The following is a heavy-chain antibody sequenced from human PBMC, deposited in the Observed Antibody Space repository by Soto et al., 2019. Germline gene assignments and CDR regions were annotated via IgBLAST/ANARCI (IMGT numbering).Heavy chain of an antibody. J-gene: IGHJ6*02. CDR1: GGSISSGDYY. D-gene: IGHD3-10*01. CDR3: ALHGFGEYKRGYYYGMDV. CDR2: IYYSGST. V-gene: IGHV4-30-4*01. Sequence: SETLSLTCTVSGGSISSGDYYWSWIRQPPGKGLEWIGYIYYSGSTYYNPSLKSRVTISVDTSKNQFSLKLSSVTAADTAVYYCALHGFGEYKRGYYYGMDVRGQGTTVTVSS.